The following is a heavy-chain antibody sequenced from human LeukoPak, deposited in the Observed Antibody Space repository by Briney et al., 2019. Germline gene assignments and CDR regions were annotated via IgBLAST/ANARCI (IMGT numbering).Heavy chain of an antibody. CDR2: IIPIFGTA. Sequence: SVKVSSKASGGTFSSYAISWVRQAPGQGLEWMGRIIPIFGTANYAQKFQGRVTITTDESTSTAYMELSSLRSEDTAVYYCATTPGDIVAPQAAAGPDYWGPGTLVTVSS. CDR1: GGTFSSYA. V-gene: IGHV1-69*05. D-gene: IGHD5-12*01. CDR3: ATTPGDIVAPQAAAGPDY. J-gene: IGHJ4*02.